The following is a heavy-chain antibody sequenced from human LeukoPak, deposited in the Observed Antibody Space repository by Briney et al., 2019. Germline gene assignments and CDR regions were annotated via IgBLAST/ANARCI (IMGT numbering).Heavy chain of an antibody. V-gene: IGHV4-59*01. CDR2: IYYSGDT. CDR1: GASISSYY. D-gene: IGHD3-10*01. Sequence: SETLSLTCSVSGASISSYYWSWIRQPPGKGLEWIGYIYYSGDTNYNPSLKSRVTISVDTSKNQFSLKLSSVTAADTAVYYCARDGLYYYGSGSYYSHWFDPWGQGTLVTVSS. CDR3: ARDGLYYYGSGSYYSHWFDP. J-gene: IGHJ5*02.